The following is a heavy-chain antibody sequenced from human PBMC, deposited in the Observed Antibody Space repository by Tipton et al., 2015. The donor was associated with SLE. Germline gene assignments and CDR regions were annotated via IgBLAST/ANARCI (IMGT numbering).Heavy chain of an antibody. D-gene: IGHD2-8*01. V-gene: IGHV3-53*01. CDR2: LYRSGTT. Sequence: SLRLSCAASGFSVTSTYMNWVRQAPGKGLEWVSVLYRSGTTYYAESVQGRFIISRDDAKDTLFLQMNSLRVDDTGLYYCVRGMGDFWGQGTLVTVSS. CDR1: GFSVTSTY. CDR3: VRGMGDF. J-gene: IGHJ4*02.